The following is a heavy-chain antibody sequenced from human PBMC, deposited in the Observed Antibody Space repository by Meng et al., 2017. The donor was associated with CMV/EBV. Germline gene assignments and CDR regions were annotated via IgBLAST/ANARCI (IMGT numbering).Heavy chain of an antibody. Sequence: SWFTLNWYGMPWVRPAPGKGLGGVAFISYNGSNKYYADSVKGPFTIPRDNSKNTLYLQMNSLRAEDTAVYYCARDGCSCGSCYFFDYWGQGTLVTVSS. V-gene: IGHV3-30*16. CDR2: ISYNGSNK. D-gene: IGHD2-15*01. CDR1: WFTLNWYG. CDR3: ARDGCSCGSCYFFDY. J-gene: IGHJ4*02.